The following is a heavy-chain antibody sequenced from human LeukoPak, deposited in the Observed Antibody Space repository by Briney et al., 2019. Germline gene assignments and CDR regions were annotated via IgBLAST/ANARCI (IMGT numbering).Heavy chain of an antibody. Sequence: PGGSLRLSCAASGFTVSSNYMSWVRQAQGKGLEWVSVIYSGGSTYYADSVKGRFTISRDNSKNTLYLQMNSLRAEDTAVYYCARGWYSSGWYEYYFDYWGQGTLVTVSS. J-gene: IGHJ4*02. CDR1: GFTVSSNY. CDR2: IYSGGST. V-gene: IGHV3-53*01. CDR3: ARGWYSSGWYEYYFDY. D-gene: IGHD6-19*01.